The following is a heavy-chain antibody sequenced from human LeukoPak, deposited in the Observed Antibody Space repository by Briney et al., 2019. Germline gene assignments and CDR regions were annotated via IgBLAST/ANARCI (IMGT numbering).Heavy chain of an antibody. CDR3: AHSVSYDLFEF. J-gene: IGHJ4*02. CDR1: GGSISSSNYF. D-gene: IGHD1-26*01. CDR2: LFDNGTI. V-gene: IGHV4-39*01. Sequence: KPSETLSLTCTVSGGSISSSNYFWGWIRQPPGKGLEWIGALFDNGTIYYGQSFKSRVSISVDTSKNQFSLNLRSLAAADTAVYYCAHSVSYDLFEFWGQGALVTVSS.